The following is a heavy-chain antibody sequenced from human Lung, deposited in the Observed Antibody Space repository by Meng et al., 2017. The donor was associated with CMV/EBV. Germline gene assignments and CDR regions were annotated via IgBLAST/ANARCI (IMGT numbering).Heavy chain of an antibody. J-gene: IGHJ4*02. D-gene: IGHD1-7*01. CDR2: IRYDGDKK. CDR1: GFSFSSYG. CDR3: ANWYNWHYDSN. Sequence: GESLKISCAASGFSFSSYGMHWVRQAPGKGLEWVAFIRYDGDKKYYADSVQGRFTISRDNSRNTLYLQMNSLRAEDTAIYYCANWYNWHYDSNWRQGTVVTVSS. V-gene: IGHV3-30*02.